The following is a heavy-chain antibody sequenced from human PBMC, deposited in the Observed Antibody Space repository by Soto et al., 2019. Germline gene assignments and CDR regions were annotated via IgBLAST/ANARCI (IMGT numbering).Heavy chain of an antibody. CDR2: IWYDGSNK. V-gene: IGHV3-33*01. D-gene: IGHD6-6*01. CDR3: ARERAPDAARPSGLIDY. J-gene: IGHJ4*02. CDR1: GFTFSSYG. Sequence: GGSLRLSCAASGFTFSSYGMHWVRQAPGKGLEWVAVIWYDGSNKYYADSVKGRFTISRDNSKNTLYLQMNSLRAEDTAVYYCARERAPDAARPSGLIDYWGQGTLVTVSS.